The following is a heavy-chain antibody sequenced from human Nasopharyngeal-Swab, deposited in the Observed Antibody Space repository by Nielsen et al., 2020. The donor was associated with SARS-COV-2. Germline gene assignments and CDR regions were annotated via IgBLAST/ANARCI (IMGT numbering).Heavy chain of an antibody. CDR3: ARGHYCSALSCYSEEKYYFDY. D-gene: IGHD2-15*01. CDR1: GYTFTGYS. Sequence: ASVKVSCKTSGYTFTGYSIQWVRQAPGQGLEWMGRLNPNLGVTNYAQQFQGRVTMTRDTSITTVYMELRRLTSDDTALYFCARGHYCSALSCYSEEKYYFDYWGQGSLVTVSS. CDR2: LNPNLGVT. V-gene: IGHV1-2*06. J-gene: IGHJ4*02.